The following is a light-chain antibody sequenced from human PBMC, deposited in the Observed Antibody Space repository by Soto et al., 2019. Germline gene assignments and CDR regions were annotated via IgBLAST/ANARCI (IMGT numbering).Light chain of an antibody. Sequence: QSVLAQPPSASGSPGQSVTIPCTGTSSDVGGYNFASWYQHFPGKAPKLIIYEVTKRPSGVPDRFSGSKSGNTASLTVSGLQNDDEADYYCSSYGGRNNFVFGTGTKVTV. CDR2: EVT. V-gene: IGLV2-8*01. CDR1: SSDVGGYNF. J-gene: IGLJ1*01. CDR3: SSYGGRNNFV.